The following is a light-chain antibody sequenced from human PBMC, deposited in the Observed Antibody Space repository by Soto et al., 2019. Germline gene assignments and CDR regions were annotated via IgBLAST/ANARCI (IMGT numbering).Light chain of an antibody. J-gene: IGKJ5*01. Sequence: EIVLAQSPATLSLSAWERATLSCVASQSVSSSLAWYQQKPGQAPRLLIYDASNRATGIPARFSGSGSGTDFTLTISSLEPEDFAVYYCQQRSNWPMSTFGQGTRLEIK. CDR3: QQRSNWPMST. V-gene: IGKV3-11*01. CDR2: DAS. CDR1: QSVSSS.